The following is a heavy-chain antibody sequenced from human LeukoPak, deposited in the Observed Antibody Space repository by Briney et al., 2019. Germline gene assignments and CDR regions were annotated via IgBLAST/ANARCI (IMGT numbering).Heavy chain of an antibody. Sequence: PGGSLRLSCAASGFTVSSNYMSWVRQAPGKGLEWVSVIYSGGSTYYADSVKGRFTISRDNSKNTLYLQMNSLRAEDTAVYYCAREGVGATVYFDYWGQGTLATVSS. CDR1: GFTVSSNY. J-gene: IGHJ4*02. CDR2: IYSGGST. D-gene: IGHD1-26*01. CDR3: AREGVGATVYFDY. V-gene: IGHV3-53*01.